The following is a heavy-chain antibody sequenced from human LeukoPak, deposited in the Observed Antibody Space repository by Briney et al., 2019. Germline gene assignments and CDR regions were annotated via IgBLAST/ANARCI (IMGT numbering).Heavy chain of an antibody. V-gene: IGHV3-9*01. CDR3: AKDMGGSGYPYYFDY. CDR2: ISWNSGSI. CDR1: GFTFDDYV. D-gene: IGHD3-22*01. Sequence: AGGSLRLSCAASGFTFDDYVMHWVRQAPGKGLEWVSGISWNSGSIGYADSVKGRFTISRDNAKNSLYLQMNSLRAEDTALYYCAKDMGGSGYPYYFDYWGQGTLVTVSS. J-gene: IGHJ4*02.